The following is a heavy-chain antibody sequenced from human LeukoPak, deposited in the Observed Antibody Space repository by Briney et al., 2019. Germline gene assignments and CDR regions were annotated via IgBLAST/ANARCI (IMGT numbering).Heavy chain of an antibody. Sequence: PGRTLRLSCAASGFTFSSYGMHWVRQAPGKGLEWVAVIWYDGSNKYYADSVKGRFTISRDNSKNTLYLQMNSLRAEDTAVYYCARDITMVRGAPDYWGQGTLVTVSS. CDR2: IWYDGSNK. J-gene: IGHJ4*02. D-gene: IGHD3-10*01. CDR3: ARDITMVRGAPDY. V-gene: IGHV3-33*01. CDR1: GFTFSSYG.